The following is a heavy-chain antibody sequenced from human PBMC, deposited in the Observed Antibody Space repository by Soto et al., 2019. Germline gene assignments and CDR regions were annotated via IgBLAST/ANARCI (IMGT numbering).Heavy chain of an antibody. CDR3: AKVVYSSTRSPFDY. V-gene: IGHV3-23*01. CDR1: GFTFSSYA. Sequence: QSGGSLRLSCAASGFTFSSYAMSWVRQAPGKGLEWVSAISGSGGSTYYADSVKGRFTISRDNSKNTLYLQMNSLRAEDTAVYYCAKVVYSSTRSPFDYWGQGTLVTVSS. J-gene: IGHJ4*02. CDR2: ISGSGGST. D-gene: IGHD6-13*01.